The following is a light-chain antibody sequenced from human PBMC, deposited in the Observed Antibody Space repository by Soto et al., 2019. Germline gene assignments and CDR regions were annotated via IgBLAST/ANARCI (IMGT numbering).Light chain of an antibody. CDR3: LQDINYPWT. J-gene: IGKJ1*01. CDR2: GAS. V-gene: IGKV3-20*01. CDR1: QSVSSRY. Sequence: DSVLTQSPGTLSLSPGERAALSCRASQSVSSRYLAWYQQRPGQAPRLLVYGASSRATGIPDRFSGSGSGTDFTLAISSLQPEDSATYYCLQDINYPWTFGQGTKVDIK.